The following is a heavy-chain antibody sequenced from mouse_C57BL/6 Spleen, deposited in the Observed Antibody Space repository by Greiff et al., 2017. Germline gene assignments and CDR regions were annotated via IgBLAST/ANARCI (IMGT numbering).Heavy chain of an antibody. CDR2: IYPGDGDT. CDR3: ARGGTTGNFDFDY. D-gene: IGHD2-1*01. V-gene: IGHV1-82*01. Sequence: QVQLKQSGPELVKPGASVKISCKASGYAFSSSWMNWVKQRPGKGLEWIGRIYPGDGDTNYNGKFKGKATLTADKSSSTAYMQLSSLTSEDSAVYFCARGGTTGNFDFDYWGQGTTLTVSS. CDR1: GYAFSSSW. J-gene: IGHJ2*01.